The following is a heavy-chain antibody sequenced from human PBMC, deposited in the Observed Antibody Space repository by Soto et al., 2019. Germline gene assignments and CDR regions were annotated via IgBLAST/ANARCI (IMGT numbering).Heavy chain of an antibody. Sequence: QLQLPESGSGLVKPSQTLSLTCAVSGGSIDSGGYSWNWIRQPPGKVLEWIGYIYHTGAAHYNASHEGRVSLSVDMSKKQFSLQMTSVTAADTAVYYCVRASYILPFDPGGQGIFVTVSS. CDR3: VRASYILPFDP. J-gene: IGHJ5*02. D-gene: IGHD2-21*01. CDR1: GGSIDSGGYS. CDR2: IYHTGAA. V-gene: IGHV4-30-2*01.